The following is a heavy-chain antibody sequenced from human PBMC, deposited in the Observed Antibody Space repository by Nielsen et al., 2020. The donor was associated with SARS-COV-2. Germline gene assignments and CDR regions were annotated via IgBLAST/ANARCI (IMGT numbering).Heavy chain of an antibody. J-gene: IGHJ4*02. CDR2: INHSGST. Sequence: SETLSLTCAVYGGSFSGYYWSWIRQPSGKGLEWIGEINHSGSTNYNPSLKSRVTISVDTSKNQFSLKLSSVTAADTAVYYCARVAGITMVRGRSIIDYWGQGTLVTVSS. CDR3: ARVAGITMVRGRSIIDY. V-gene: IGHV4-34*01. D-gene: IGHD3-10*01. CDR1: GGSFSGYY.